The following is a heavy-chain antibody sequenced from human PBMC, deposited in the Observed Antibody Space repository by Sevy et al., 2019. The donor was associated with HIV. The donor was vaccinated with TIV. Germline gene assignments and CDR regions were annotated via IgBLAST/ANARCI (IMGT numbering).Heavy chain of an antibody. CDR1: GFTFSNYA. D-gene: IGHD3-10*01. CDR3: AIKITMIRGDQGPFDY. J-gene: IGHJ4*02. Sequence: GGSLRLSCADSGFTFSNYAMAWVRQAPGKGLEWVSAISVSGDFTYYADSVRGRFTVSRDKSKNTLFLQMNSLRVEDTAAYYCAIKITMIRGDQGPFDYWGQRTLVTVSS. V-gene: IGHV3-23*01. CDR2: ISVSGDFT.